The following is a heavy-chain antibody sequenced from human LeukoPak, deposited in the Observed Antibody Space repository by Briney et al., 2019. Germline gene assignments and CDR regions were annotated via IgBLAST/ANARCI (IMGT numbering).Heavy chain of an antibody. J-gene: IGHJ4*02. CDR1: GFTFDQYA. CDR3: AGWAYDSH. V-gene: IGHV3-43D*03. Sequence: GGSLRLSCAASGFTFDQYAMHWVRQAPGKGLEWVSLISWDGTTIYYADSVKGRFTISRDNSKNSLYLQMNSLRVEDTAVYYCAGWAYDSHWGQGTLVTVSS. CDR2: ISWDGTTI. D-gene: IGHD3-16*01.